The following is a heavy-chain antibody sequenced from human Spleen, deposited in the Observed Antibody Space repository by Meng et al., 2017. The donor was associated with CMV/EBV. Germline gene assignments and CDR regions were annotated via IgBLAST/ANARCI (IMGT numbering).Heavy chain of an antibody. CDR3: ARDSGGSSWYPDYYYYGMDV. CDR2: ISSSGNTI. V-gene: IGHV3-48*03. D-gene: IGHD6-13*01. Sequence: GGSLRLSCAASGFTFSSYEMNWVRQAPGKGLEWVSYISSSGNTIYYADSVKGRFTISRDNAKNSLYLQMNSPRVEDTAVYYCARDSGGSSWYPDYYYYGMDVWGQGTTVTVSS. CDR1: GFTFSSYE. J-gene: IGHJ6*02.